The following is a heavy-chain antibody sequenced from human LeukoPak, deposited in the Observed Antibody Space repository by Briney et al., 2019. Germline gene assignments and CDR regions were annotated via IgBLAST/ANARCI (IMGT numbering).Heavy chain of an antibody. Sequence: PSETLSLTCTVSGGSISNYYWSWIRQPPRKGLEWIGYIYYSGSTNYNPSLKSRVTISVDTSKNQFSLKLSSVTAADTAVYYCARHLGGQRGYSGYGPFDYWGQGTLVTVSS. CDR2: IYYSGST. CDR1: GGSISNYY. J-gene: IGHJ4*02. D-gene: IGHD5-12*01. CDR3: ARHLGGQRGYSGYGPFDY. V-gene: IGHV4-59*08.